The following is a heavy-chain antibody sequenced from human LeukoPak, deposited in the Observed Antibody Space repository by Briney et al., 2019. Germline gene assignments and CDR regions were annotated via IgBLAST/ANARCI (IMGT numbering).Heavy chain of an antibody. Sequence: PSETLSLTCAVSGGSISSGGYSWSWIRQPPGKGLEWIGYIYHSGSTYYNPSLKSRVTISVDTSKNQFSLKLSSVTAADTAVYYCARDHPYYCSGGSCYSVGRWFDPWGQGTLVTVSS. CDR3: ARDHPYYCSGGSCYSVGRWFDP. D-gene: IGHD2-15*01. J-gene: IGHJ5*02. V-gene: IGHV4-30-2*05. CDR2: IYHSGST. CDR1: GGSISSGGYS.